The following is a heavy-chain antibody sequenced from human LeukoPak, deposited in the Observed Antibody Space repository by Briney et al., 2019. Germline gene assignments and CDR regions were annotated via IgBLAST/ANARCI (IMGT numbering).Heavy chain of an antibody. Sequence: GGSLGLSCAASGLTFSNYAMNWVRQASGQGLEWVSGITDSGRKTYYADYVKGRFSTSRDNSKNTVYLQMSDLRAEDTAVYYCAKITKATTPNYWGQGTLVTGSS. V-gene: IGHV3-23*01. CDR1: GLTFSNYA. D-gene: IGHD4-17*01. CDR2: ITDSGRKT. J-gene: IGHJ4*02. CDR3: AKITKATTPNY.